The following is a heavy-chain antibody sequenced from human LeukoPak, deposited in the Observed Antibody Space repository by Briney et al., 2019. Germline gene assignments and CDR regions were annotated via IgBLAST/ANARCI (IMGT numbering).Heavy chain of an antibody. V-gene: IGHV3-30*02. CDR3: AKEGSASRRGFYYYYYYMDV. CDR1: GFTFSNYW. J-gene: IGHJ6*03. Sequence: GGSLRLSCAASGFTFSNYWMSWVRQAPGKGLEWVAFIRYDGSNKYYADSVKGRFTISRDNSKNTLYLQMNSLRAEDTAVYYCAKEGSASRRGFYYYYYYMDVWGKGTTVTVSS. CDR2: IRYDGSNK.